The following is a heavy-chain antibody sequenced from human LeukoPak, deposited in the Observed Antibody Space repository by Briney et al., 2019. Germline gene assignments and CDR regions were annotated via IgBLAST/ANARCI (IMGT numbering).Heavy chain of an antibody. D-gene: IGHD3-9*01. Sequence: GGSLRLSCAASGFTFSSYAMHWVRQAPGKGLEWVAVISYDGSNKYYADSVKGRFTISRDNSKNTLYLQMNSLRAEDTAVYYCAREGEGILTGYPTAPIYYYYYMDVWGKGTTVTVSS. CDR3: AREGEGILTGYPTAPIYYYYYMDV. CDR1: GFTFSSYA. V-gene: IGHV3-30*04. J-gene: IGHJ6*03. CDR2: ISYDGSNK.